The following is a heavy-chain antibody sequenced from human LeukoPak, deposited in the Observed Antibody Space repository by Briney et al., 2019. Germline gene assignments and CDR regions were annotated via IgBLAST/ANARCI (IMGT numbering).Heavy chain of an antibody. Sequence: GGSLRLSCAASGFTFSSYGMHWVPEAPGKGLEGGAVISYDGSNKYYADSVKGRFTISRDNSKNTLYLQMNSLRAEDTAVYYCAKDSVYGSGSYYGMDVWGKGTTVTVSS. J-gene: IGHJ6*04. D-gene: IGHD3-10*01. CDR3: AKDSVYGSGSYYGMDV. CDR1: GFTFSSYG. V-gene: IGHV3-30*18. CDR2: ISYDGSNK.